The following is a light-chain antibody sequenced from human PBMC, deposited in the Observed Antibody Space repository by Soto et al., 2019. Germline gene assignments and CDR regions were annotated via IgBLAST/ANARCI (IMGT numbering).Light chain of an antibody. CDR2: GAS. V-gene: IGKV1-39*01. Sequence: IQMTQSPSSLSASVGDSVTVTCRASQSINIYLNWYQQKPGKAPTLLIYGASSLQSGVPSRFTGGGSRTDCTLTISSLQPEDFATYYCQQSYRSPYTGGQGTKLEIK. J-gene: IGKJ2*01. CDR3: QQSYRSPYT. CDR1: QSINIY.